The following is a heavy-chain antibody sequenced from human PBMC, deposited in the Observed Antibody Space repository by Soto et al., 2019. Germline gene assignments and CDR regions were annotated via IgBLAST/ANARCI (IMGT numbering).Heavy chain of an antibody. Sequence: PGESLKSSCKGSGHIFSNYWIGWVLQMPGKGLEWMGIIYPGDSDTRYSPSFQGQVTITVDKSINTAYLQWSRLKASDTAIYYCARQRLWGTSGYYYFENWGQGTLVTVSS. CDR3: ARQRLWGTSGYYYFEN. CDR2: IYPGDSDT. D-gene: IGHD3-22*01. V-gene: IGHV5-51*01. CDR1: GHIFSNYW. J-gene: IGHJ4*02.